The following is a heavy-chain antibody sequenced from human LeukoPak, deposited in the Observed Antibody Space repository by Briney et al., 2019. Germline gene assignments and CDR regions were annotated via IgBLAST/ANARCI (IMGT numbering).Heavy chain of an antibody. Sequence: PGGSLRLSCAVSGITLSNYGMSWVRQAPGKGLEWVSAISGSGGSTYYADSVKGRFTISRDNSKNTLYLQMNSLRAEDTAVYYCAKDRGYSSGWYGEFDYWGQGTLVTVSS. CDR1: GITLSNYG. D-gene: IGHD6-19*01. CDR2: ISGSGGST. CDR3: AKDRGYSSGWYGEFDY. V-gene: IGHV3-23*01. J-gene: IGHJ4*02.